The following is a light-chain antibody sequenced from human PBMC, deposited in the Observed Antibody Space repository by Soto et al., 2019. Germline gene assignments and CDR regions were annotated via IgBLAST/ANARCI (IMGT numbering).Light chain of an antibody. Sequence: EIVLVQSPGTLSLSPGDRATLSCRASQSFNSRYLAWFQQRPGQAPRLLIYATSSRAADIPDRFSGSGSGTDFTLTINSLEPEDFAVYYCQQYGSAPWTFGQGTKVEIK. J-gene: IGKJ1*01. CDR2: ATS. CDR3: QQYGSAPWT. V-gene: IGKV3-20*01. CDR1: QSFNSRY.